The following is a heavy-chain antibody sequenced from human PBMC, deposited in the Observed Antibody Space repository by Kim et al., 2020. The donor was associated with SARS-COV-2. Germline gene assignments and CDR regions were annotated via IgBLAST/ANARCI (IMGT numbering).Heavy chain of an antibody. CDR2: IWSGGSIK. CDR3: ARDSSGSLDY. CDR1: GFSLINYA. J-gene: IGHJ4*02. V-gene: IGHV3-33*01. Sequence: GGSLRLSCAASGFSLINYAIKWVRQAPGKGLECVAFIWSGGSIKYYDASVKGRFTASRDSSKNTVYLQMNSLGVEDTAVYYCARDSSGSLDYWGQGTPVTVSS. D-gene: IGHD1-26*01.